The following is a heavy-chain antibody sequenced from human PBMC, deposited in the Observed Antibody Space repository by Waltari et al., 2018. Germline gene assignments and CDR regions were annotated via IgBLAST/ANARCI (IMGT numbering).Heavy chain of an antibody. CDR1: GFTFRRYS. V-gene: IGHV3-21*01. D-gene: IGHD4-17*01. J-gene: IGHJ6*02. CDR3: ARLYGDYYYYGMDV. CDR2: ISSSSSYI. Sequence: EVQLVESGGGLVKHGGSLSRSCAASGFTFRRYSQHSVRQAPGKGLEWVSSISSSSSYIYYADSVKGRFTISRDNAKNSLYLQMNSLRAEDTAVYYCARLYGDYYYYGMDVWGQGTTVTVSS.